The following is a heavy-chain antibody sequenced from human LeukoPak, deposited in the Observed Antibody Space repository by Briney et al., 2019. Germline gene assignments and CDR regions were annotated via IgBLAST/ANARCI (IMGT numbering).Heavy chain of an antibody. CDR2: IYHSGNT. J-gene: IGHJ2*01. CDR1: GYSISSGYY. Sequence: SETLSLTCSVSGYSISSGYYCNWIRQPPGKGLEWVGSIYHSGNTYYNPSLKSRITISVDTSQNQFSLKLSSVTAVDTAVYYCARGGTLWYFDLWGRGTLVTVSS. V-gene: IGHV4-38-2*02. CDR3: ARGGTLWYFDL. D-gene: IGHD1/OR15-1a*01.